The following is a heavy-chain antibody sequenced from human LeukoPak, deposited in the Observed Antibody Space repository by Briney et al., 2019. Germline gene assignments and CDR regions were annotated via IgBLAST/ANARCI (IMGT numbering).Heavy chain of an antibody. J-gene: IGHJ1*01. CDR1: GFTFTSYA. V-gene: IGHV3-23*01. D-gene: IGHD3-22*01. CDR2: ISGSGGST. CDR3: AKARGPYDSSGYYSFQH. Sequence: GGSLRLSCVASGFTFTSYAMSWVRQAPGKGLEWVSAISGSGGSTYYADSVKGRFTISRDNSKNTLYLQMNSLRAEDTAVYYCAKARGPYDSSGYYSFQHWGQGTLVTVSS.